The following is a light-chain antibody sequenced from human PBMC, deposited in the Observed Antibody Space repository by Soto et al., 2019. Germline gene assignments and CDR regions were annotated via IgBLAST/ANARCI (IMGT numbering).Light chain of an antibody. J-gene: IGKJ4*01. V-gene: IGKV1-39*01. CDR1: QSISSH. CDR3: XHSHSTPLT. CDR2: AAS. Sequence: DIQMTQSPSXLSASVGDRVTITCRASQSISSHLNWYQQKPGKAPKLLIYAASSLQSGVPSRFSGSGSGTDFTLTISSLQPEDFAXYSCXHSHSTPLTFGGGTKVEIK.